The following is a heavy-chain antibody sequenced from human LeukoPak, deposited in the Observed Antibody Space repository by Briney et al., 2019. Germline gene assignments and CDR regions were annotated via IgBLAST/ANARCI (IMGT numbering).Heavy chain of an antibody. D-gene: IGHD4-23*01. CDR3: VRVDNGGNYFDY. V-gene: IGHV4-59*08. CDR2: IYYSGST. CDR1: GGSISSYY. Sequence: SETLSLTCTVSGGSISSYYWSWIRQPPGKGLEWIGYIYYSGSTNYNPSLKSRLTISADTSKSQFSLRLSSVTAADTAVYYCVRVDNGGNYFDYWGQGTLVTVSS. J-gene: IGHJ4*02.